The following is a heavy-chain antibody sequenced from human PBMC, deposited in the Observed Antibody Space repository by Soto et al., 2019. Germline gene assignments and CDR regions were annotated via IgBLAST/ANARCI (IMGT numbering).Heavy chain of an antibody. J-gene: IGHJ3*02. V-gene: IGHV3-30-3*01. CDR2: ISYDGSNK. CDR1: GFTFSSYA. D-gene: IGHD4-17*01. CDR3: ASIIHDYGGNDAFDI. Sequence: GGSLRLSCAASGFTFSSYAMHWVRQAPGKGLEWVAVISYDGSNKYYADSVKGRFTISRDNSKNTLYLQMNSLRAEDTAVYYCASIIHDYGGNDAFDIWGQGTMVTVSS.